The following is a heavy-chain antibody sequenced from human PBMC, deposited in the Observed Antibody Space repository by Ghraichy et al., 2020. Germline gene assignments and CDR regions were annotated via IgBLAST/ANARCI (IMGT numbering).Heavy chain of an antibody. J-gene: IGHJ4*02. V-gene: IGHV3-7*03. D-gene: IGHD4-23*01. CDR3: TTVAWLAFAY. CDR1: GFTFSSYW. Sequence: SCAASGFTFSSYWMSWVRQAPGKGLEWVANIRQEGSEKYYVDSVKGQFTISRDNAKNSLYLQMNSLRAEDTAVYYCTTVAWLAFAYWGQGTLVTVPA. CDR2: IRQEGSEK.